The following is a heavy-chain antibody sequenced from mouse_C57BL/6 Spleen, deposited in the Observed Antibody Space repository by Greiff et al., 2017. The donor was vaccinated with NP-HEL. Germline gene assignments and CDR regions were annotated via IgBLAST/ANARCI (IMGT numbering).Heavy chain of an antibody. J-gene: IGHJ4*01. V-gene: IGHV1-4*01. CDR1: GYTFTSYT. CDR3: ARALEIGSYYYAMDY. CDR2: INPSSGYT. Sequence: QVQLKESGAELARPGASVKMSCKASGYTFTSYTMHWVKQRPGQGLEWIGYINPSSGYTKYNQKFKDKATLTADKSSSTAYMQLSSLTSEDSAVYYWARALEIGSYYYAMDYWGQGTSVTVSS.